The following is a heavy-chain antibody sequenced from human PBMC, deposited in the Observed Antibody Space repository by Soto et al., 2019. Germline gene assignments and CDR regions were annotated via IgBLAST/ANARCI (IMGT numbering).Heavy chain of an antibody. J-gene: IGHJ6*02. CDR2: INHSGST. V-gene: IGHV4-34*01. D-gene: IGHD6-13*01. Sequence: SETLSLTCAVYGGSFSGYYWSWIRQPPGKGLEWIGEINHSGSTNYNPSLKSRVTISVDTSKNQFSLKLSSVTAADTAVYYCARGPISSSWPYYYYYGMDVWGQGTTVTV. CDR3: ARGPISSSWPYYYYYGMDV. CDR1: GGSFSGYY.